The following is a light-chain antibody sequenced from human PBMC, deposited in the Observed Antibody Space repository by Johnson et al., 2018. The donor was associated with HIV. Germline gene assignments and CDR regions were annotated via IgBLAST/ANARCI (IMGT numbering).Light chain of an antibody. J-gene: IGLJ1*01. CDR3: GTWDSSLSDA. Sequence: QSVLTQPPSVSAAPGQKVTISCSGSSSNIGNNYVSWYQQLPGTAPKLLIYENNKRPSGFPDRFSGSKSGTSATLGITGLQNGDEADYYCGTWDSSLSDAFGTGTKVTVL. V-gene: IGLV1-51*02. CDR2: ENN. CDR1: SSNIGNNY.